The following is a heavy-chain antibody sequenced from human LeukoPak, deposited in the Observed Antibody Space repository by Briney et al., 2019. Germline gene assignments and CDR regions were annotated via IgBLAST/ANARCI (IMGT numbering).Heavy chain of an antibody. CDR3: GSSTVHYYNYGMDV. D-gene: IGHD2-21*02. J-gene: IGHJ6*02. CDR2: VYSNDDT. CDR1: GFTVSSKY. Sequence: GGSLRLSCAASGFTVSSKYMSWVRQAPGKGLEWVSTVYSNDDTYYADPVKGRFSISRDKSKNTLYLQMNSLRAEDTAVYYCGSSTVHYYNYGMDVWGQGATVTVSS. V-gene: IGHV3-53*01.